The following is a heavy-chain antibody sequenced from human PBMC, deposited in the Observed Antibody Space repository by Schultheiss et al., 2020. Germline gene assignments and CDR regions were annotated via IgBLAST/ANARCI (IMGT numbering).Heavy chain of an antibody. CDR2: IYYSGST. CDR1: GDSISSNS. Sequence: SETLSLTCSVSGDSISSNSWSWIRQSPGKGLEWIGYIYYSGSTNYNPSLKSRVTISVDTSKNQVSLKLSSVTAADTAVYYCARGVVSAGSYYYYYYGMDVWGQGTTVTVSS. CDR3: ARGVVSAGSYYYYYYGMDV. V-gene: IGHV4-59*01. J-gene: IGHJ6*02. D-gene: IGHD1-26*01.